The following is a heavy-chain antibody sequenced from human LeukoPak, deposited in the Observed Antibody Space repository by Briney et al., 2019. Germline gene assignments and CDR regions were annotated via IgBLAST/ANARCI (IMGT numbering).Heavy chain of an antibody. CDR1: GFTFSSYA. V-gene: IGHV3-23*01. J-gene: IGHJ4*02. CDR3: ARDSSLGAAAGTFGY. CDR2: ISGSGGST. Sequence: GGSLRLSCAASGFTFSSYAMSWVRQAPGKGLEWVSAISGSGGSTYYADSVKGRFTISRDNSKNTLYLQMSSLRAEDTAVYYCARDSSLGAAAGTFGYWGQGTLVTVSS. D-gene: IGHD6-13*01.